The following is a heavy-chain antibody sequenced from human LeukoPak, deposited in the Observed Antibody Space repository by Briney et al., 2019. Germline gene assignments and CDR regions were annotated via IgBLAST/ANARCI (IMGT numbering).Heavy chain of an antibody. V-gene: IGHV3-30*03. J-gene: IGHJ3*02. D-gene: IGHD6-6*01. CDR3: ARDGFSSSGAFDI. Sequence: GGSLRLSCAASGFTFSSYGMHWVRQAPGKGLEWVAVISYDGSNKYYADSVKGRFTISRDNSKNTLYLQMNSLRAEDTAVYYCARDGFSSSGAFDIWGQGTMVTVSS. CDR1: GFTFSSYG. CDR2: ISYDGSNK.